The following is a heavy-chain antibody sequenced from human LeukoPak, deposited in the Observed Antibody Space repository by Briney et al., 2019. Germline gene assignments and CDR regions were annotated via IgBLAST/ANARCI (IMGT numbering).Heavy chain of an antibody. Sequence: GASVKVSCKASGYTFTSFGISWVRQAPGQGLEWMGRISANNGNTNYAQKIQGRVTMTTDTSTSTAYMDLRSLRSDDTAVYYCARVAEDIVIEGAYGMDVRGQGTTVTVSS. CDR2: ISANNGNT. CDR3: ARVAEDIVIEGAYGMDV. V-gene: IGHV1-18*01. CDR1: GYTFTSFG. D-gene: IGHD2-2*01. J-gene: IGHJ6*02.